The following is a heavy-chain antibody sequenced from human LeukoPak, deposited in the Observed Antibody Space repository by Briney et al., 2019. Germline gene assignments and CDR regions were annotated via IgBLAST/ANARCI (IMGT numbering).Heavy chain of an antibody. CDR3: ARDAGSAWISWFDS. Sequence: GGSLRLSCAASGFAFSSYGMSWVRQAPGKGLEWVSYISSSSSTIYYADSVKGRFTISRDNAKNSLYLQMNSLRAEDTAVYYCARDAGSAWISWFDSWGQGSLVAVSS. CDR2: ISSSSSTI. D-gene: IGHD6-19*01. J-gene: IGHJ5*01. V-gene: IGHV3-48*01. CDR1: GFAFSSYG.